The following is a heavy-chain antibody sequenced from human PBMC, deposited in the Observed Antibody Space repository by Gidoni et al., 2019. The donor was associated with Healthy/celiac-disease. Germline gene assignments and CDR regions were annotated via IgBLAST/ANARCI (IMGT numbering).Heavy chain of an antibody. CDR2: ISSSGSTI. CDR1: GFTFSSYE. J-gene: IGHJ3*02. V-gene: IGHV3-48*03. Sequence: EVQLVESGGGLVQPGGSLRLSCAASGFTFSSYEMNWVRQAPGKGLEWVSYISSSGSTIYYADSVKGRFTISRDNAKNSLYLQMNSLRAEDTAVYYCARDNPPAFDIWGQGTMVTVSS. CDR3: ARDNPPAFDI.